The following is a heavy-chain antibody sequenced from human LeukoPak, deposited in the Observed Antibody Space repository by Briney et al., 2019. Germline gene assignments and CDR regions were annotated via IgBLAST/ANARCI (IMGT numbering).Heavy chain of an antibody. CDR2: ISGNGRST. Sequence: GGSLRLSCSASGFTFSSYPMYWVRQAPGKGLEYVSAISGNGRSTYYADSVKGRFTISRDNSRDTLYLQMSSLRPEDTSVYFCVEGPTWYCFDYWGQGTLVTVSS. V-gene: IGHV3-64D*06. CDR3: VEGPTWYCFDY. J-gene: IGHJ4*02. CDR1: GFTFSSYP. D-gene: IGHD2-8*02.